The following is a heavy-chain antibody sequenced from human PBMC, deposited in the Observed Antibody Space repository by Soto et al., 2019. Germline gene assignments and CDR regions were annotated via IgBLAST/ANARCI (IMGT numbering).Heavy chain of an antibody. V-gene: IGHV1-69*01. CDR2: ISPVVGTT. Sequence: QVQLVQSGAEVKKPASSVRVSCKASGGPLSTYGISWVRQAPGQGLEYMGGISPVVGTTNYAQRFQGRLTITADESASTTYMELSSLISADTATYYCALLESTDDAGRDYWVHGTLVTVSS. D-gene: IGHD1-26*01. CDR3: ALLESTDDAGRDY. J-gene: IGHJ4*01. CDR1: GGPLSTYG.